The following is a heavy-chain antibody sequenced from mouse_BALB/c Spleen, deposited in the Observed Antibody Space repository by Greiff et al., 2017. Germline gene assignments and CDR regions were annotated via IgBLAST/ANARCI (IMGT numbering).Heavy chain of an antibody. V-gene: IGHV3-2*02. J-gene: IGHJ2*01. D-gene: IGHD2-10*02. CDR1: GYSITSDYA. Sequence: EVKLQESGPGLVKPSQSLSLTCTVTGYSITSDYAWNWIRQFPGNKLEWMGYISYSGSTSYNPSLKSRISITRDTSKNQFFLQLNSVTTEDTATYYCARYLEYGNFDYWGQGTTLTVSS. CDR3: ARYLEYGNFDY. CDR2: ISYSGST.